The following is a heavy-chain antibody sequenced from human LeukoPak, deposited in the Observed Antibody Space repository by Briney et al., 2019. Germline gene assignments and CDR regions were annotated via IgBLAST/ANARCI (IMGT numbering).Heavy chain of an antibody. CDR1: GGSFSGYY. D-gene: IGHD2-2*01. Sequence: PSETLSLTCAVYGGSFSGYYWNWIRQPPGKGLEWIGEINHSGSTNYNPSLKSRVTISVDTSKNQFSLKLSSVTAADTAVYYCARRPRPLGYCSSTSCFNWFDPWGQGTLVTVSS. CDR3: ARRPRPLGYCSSTSCFNWFDP. V-gene: IGHV4-34*01. CDR2: INHSGST. J-gene: IGHJ5*02.